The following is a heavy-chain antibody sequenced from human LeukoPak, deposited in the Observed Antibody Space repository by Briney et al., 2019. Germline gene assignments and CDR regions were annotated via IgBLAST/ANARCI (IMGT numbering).Heavy chain of an antibody. V-gene: IGHV3-23*01. D-gene: IGHD3-9*01. CDR1: GFTVSSNY. Sequence: GGSLRLSCAASGFTVSSNYMSWVRQAPGKGMEWVSAISGSGGSTYYADSVKGRFTISRDNSKNTLYLQMNSLRAEDTAVYYCAKDRGLDILTGYYIVSCIDYWGQGTLVTVSS. CDR3: AKDRGLDILTGYYIVSCIDY. CDR2: ISGSGGST. J-gene: IGHJ4*02.